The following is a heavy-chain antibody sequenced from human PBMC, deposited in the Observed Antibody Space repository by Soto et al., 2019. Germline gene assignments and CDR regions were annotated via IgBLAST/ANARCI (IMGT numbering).Heavy chain of an antibody. D-gene: IGHD6-13*01. V-gene: IGHV4-39*01. CDR3: ARRERAAGTDWWFDP. Sequence: QLQLQESGPGLVKPSETLSLTCTVSGGSISSSSFHWGWIRQPPGKGLEWIGSIYYSGSNYYSQSLKSRVTISVDTTKNQFSLKLSSVTAADTAVYYCARRERAAGTDWWFDPWGQGTLVTVSS. CDR2: IYYSGSN. J-gene: IGHJ5*02. CDR1: GGSISSSSFH.